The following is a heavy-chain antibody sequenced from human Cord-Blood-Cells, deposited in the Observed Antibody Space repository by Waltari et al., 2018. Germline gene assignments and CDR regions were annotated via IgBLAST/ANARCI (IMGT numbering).Heavy chain of an antibody. CDR3: ARYRYSGSYYGG. Sequence: EVQLVEPGGGLIQPGGSLRLSCAASGFTVSSHYMSWVRPAPGKGLEWISVIYSGGSTYYADSVKGRFTISRDNSKNTLYLQMNSLRAEDTAVYYCARYRYSGSYYGGWGQGTLVTVSS. V-gene: IGHV3-53*01. J-gene: IGHJ4*02. CDR2: IYSGGST. D-gene: IGHD1-26*01. CDR1: GFTVSSHY.